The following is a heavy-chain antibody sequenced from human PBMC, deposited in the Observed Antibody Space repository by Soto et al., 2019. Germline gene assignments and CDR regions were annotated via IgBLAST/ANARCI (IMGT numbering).Heavy chain of an antibody. CDR3: ARRTGGQLVYYYYYGMDV. D-gene: IGHD6-13*01. J-gene: IGHJ6*02. CDR1: GGSISSSSYY. CDR2: IYYSGST. Sequence: SETLSLTCTVSGGSISSSSYYWGWIRQPPGKGLEWIGSIYYSGSTYYNPSLKSRVTISVDTSKNQFSLKLSSVTAADTAVYYCARRTGGQLVYYYYYGMDVWGQGTTVTVSS. V-gene: IGHV4-39*01.